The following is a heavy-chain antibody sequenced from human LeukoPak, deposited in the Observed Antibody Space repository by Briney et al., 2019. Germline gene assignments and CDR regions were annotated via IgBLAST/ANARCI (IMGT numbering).Heavy chain of an antibody. CDR2: INTNTGNP. CDR1: GYTSTTHA. Sequence: ASVKVSCKASGYTSTTHAMNWVRQAPGQGLEWMGWINTNTGNPTYAQGFTGRFVFSLDTSVSTAYLQISSLKTEDTAVYYCARDGGYSGYGPFDYWGQGTLVTVSS. D-gene: IGHD5-12*01. V-gene: IGHV7-4-1*02. J-gene: IGHJ4*02. CDR3: ARDGGYSGYGPFDY.